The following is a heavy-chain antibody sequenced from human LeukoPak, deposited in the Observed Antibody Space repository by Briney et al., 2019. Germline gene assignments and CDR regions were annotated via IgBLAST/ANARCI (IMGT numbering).Heavy chain of an antibody. CDR3: ARQTNWGAGAGFDY. CDR1: GDSIGSYY. J-gene: IGHJ4*02. V-gene: IGHV4-4*09. CDR2: IYPSGNT. D-gene: IGHD7-27*01. Sequence: SETLSLTCTVSGDSIGSYYWSWIRQPPGKGLEWIGYIYPSGNTNYNPSFKSRVTISLDTSKNHFSLRLSSVTAADTAVYYCARQTNWGAGAGFDYWGQGTLVTVSS.